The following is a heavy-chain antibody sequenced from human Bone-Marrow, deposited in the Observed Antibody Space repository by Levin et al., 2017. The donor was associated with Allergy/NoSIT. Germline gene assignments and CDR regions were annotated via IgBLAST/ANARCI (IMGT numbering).Heavy chain of an antibody. D-gene: IGHD6-25*01. CDR3: GRSPPPRTAAAKGGIDF. Sequence: SCAVSGLSFSEDYMSWIRQAPGKGLEWISYISDSSDKIFYAESVRGRFTISRDNAKKSVSLQMNSLRADDTAVYYCGRSPPPRTAAAKGGIDFWGQGTLVTVSS. CDR2: ISDSSDKI. J-gene: IGHJ4*02. V-gene: IGHV3-11*01. CDR1: GLSFSEDY.